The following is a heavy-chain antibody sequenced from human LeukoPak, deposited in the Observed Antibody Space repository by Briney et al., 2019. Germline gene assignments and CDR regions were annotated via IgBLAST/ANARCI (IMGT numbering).Heavy chain of an antibody. CDR2: IYYSGST. D-gene: IGHD3-10*01. Sequence: SETLSLTCTVSGGSISTSNYYWGWVRQPPGRGLEWIGSIYYSGSTYYNPSLKSRVTISVDTSKNQFSLKLSSVTAADTAVYYCAHYPYGLFGEYLQHWGQGTLVTVSS. J-gene: IGHJ1*01. CDR3: AHYPYGLFGEYLQH. CDR1: GGSISTSNYY. V-gene: IGHV4-39*07.